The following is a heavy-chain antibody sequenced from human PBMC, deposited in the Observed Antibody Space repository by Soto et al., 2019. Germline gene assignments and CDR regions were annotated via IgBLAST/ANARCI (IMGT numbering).Heavy chain of an antibody. J-gene: IGHJ1*01. CDR2: IYYSGST. CDR3: ARGRIAVAGVAEYFQY. D-gene: IGHD6-19*01. CDR1: GGSISSYY. V-gene: IGHV4-59*01. Sequence: QVQLQEWGPGLVKPSETLSLTCTVSGGSISSYYWSWIRQPAGKGLEWIGYIYYSGSTNYNPSLKIRVTISVDTSKNQFSLKLSSVTAADTAVYYCARGRIAVAGVAEYFQYWGQGTLVTVSS.